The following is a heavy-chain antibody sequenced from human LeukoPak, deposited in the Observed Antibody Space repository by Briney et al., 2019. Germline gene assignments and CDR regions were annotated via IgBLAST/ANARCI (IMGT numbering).Heavy chain of an antibody. D-gene: IGHD2-2*01. CDR2: MNPNSGNT. J-gene: IGHJ4*02. CDR1: GYTFTSYD. V-gene: IGHV1-8*01. CDR3: ARTNYCSSTSCYPDY. Sequence: ASVKVSCKASGYTFTSYDINWARQATGQGLEWMGWMNPNSGNTGYAQKFQGRVTMTRNTSISTAYMELSSLRSEDTAVYYCARTNYCSSTSCYPDYWGQGTLVTVSS.